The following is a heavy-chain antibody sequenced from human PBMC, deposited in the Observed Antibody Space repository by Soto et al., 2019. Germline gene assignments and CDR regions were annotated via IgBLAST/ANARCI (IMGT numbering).Heavy chain of an antibody. Sequence: ASVKVSCKASGYTFTSYGISWVRQAPGQGLEWMGWISAYNGNTNYAQKLQGRVTMTTDTSTSTAYMELRSLRSEDTAVYYCARMDIVATTEDYWGQGTLVTVSS. CDR1: GYTFTSYG. J-gene: IGHJ4*02. CDR3: ARMDIVATTEDY. CDR2: ISAYNGNT. D-gene: IGHD5-12*01. V-gene: IGHV1-18*01.